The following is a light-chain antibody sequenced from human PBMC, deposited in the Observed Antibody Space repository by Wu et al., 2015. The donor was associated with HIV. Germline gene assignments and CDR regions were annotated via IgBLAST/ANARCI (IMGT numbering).Light chain of an antibody. J-gene: IGKJ2*01. CDR2: GXS. V-gene: IGKV3-15*01. CDR1: QSVGNN. Sequence: ETLMTQSPVTLSVSPGDRATLSCRASQSVGNNLAWYQQKSGQAPRLLIYGXSTRSTGVPARFSGSGSGTEFTLTISSLQSEDLAIYYCQQYNYWLYSFGRGPSWRSN. CDR3: QQYNYWLYS.